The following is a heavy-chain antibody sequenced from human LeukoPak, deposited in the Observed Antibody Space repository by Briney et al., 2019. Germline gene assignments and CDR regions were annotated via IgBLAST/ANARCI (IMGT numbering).Heavy chain of an antibody. V-gene: IGHV3-7*03. J-gene: IGHJ3*02. CDR3: AKGVTGTRAFDI. CDR2: IKQDGSKK. D-gene: IGHD1-7*01. Sequence: GGSLRFSCVASGFPFSSYWMTWVRQAPGKGLEWVANIKQDGSKKSYVDSVKGRFTISRDNSRDTLYLQMNSLRADDTAVYYCAKGVTGTRAFDIWGQGTMVTVSS. CDR1: GFPFSSYW.